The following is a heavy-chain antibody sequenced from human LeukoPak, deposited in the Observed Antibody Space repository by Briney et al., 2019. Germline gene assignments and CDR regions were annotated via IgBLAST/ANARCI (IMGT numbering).Heavy chain of an antibody. D-gene: IGHD4-11*01. V-gene: IGHV4-4*09. J-gene: IGHJ5*02. CDR3: ARGGPTGALDDNWFDP. Sequence: PSETLSLTCTVSGGSIRRSYWSWIRQPPERGLEWIGYFYLSGSNYNPSLKSRVTMSLDTSKNQFSLRLSPVTAADTAVYYCARGGPTGALDDNWFDPWGQGTLVTVSS. CDR2: FYLSGS. CDR1: GGSIRRSY.